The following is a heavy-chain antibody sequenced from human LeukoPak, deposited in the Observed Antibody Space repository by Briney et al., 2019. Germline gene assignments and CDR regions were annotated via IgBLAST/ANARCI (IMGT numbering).Heavy chain of an antibody. D-gene: IGHD1-20*01. CDR1: GGTFSSYA. CDR3: ARSRTRYNWNDDFGY. V-gene: IGHV1-69*05. J-gene: IGHJ4*02. Sequence: SVKVSCKXSGGTFSSYAISWVRQATGQGLEWMGWIIPIFGTANYAQKFQGRVTITTDESTSTAYMELSSLRAEDTAVYYCARSRTRYNWNDDFGYWGQGTLVTVSS. CDR2: IIPIFGTA.